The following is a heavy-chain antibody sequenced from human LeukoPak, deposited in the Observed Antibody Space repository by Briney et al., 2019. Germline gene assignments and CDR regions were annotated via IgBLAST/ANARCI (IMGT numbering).Heavy chain of an antibody. CDR1: GFTFSDFW. Sequence: PGGSLRLSCAASGFTFSDFWMHWVRQAPGKGLEWVSSISSSSSYIYYADSVKGRFTISRDNAKNSLYLQMNSLRAEDTAVYYCARDSGPLWFGELLTDYWGQGTLVTVSS. J-gene: IGHJ4*02. V-gene: IGHV3-21*01. CDR2: ISSSSSYI. D-gene: IGHD3-10*01. CDR3: ARDSGPLWFGELLTDY.